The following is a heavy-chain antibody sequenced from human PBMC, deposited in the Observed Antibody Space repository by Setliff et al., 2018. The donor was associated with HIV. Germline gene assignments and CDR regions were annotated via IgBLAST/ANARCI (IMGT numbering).Heavy chain of an antibody. CDR3: ARDLRWLRIRFSDAFDI. V-gene: IGHV1-18*01. CDR1: TNDFSSQS. D-gene: IGHD5-12*01. Sequence: ASVKVSCKAFTNDFSSQSFSWVRQAPGQGLEWMGWISAYNGNRRYRQKLQGRVTMTTDTSTSTAYMELRSLRSDDTAVYYCARDLRWLRIRFSDAFDIWGQGTMVTVSS. J-gene: IGHJ3*02. CDR2: ISAYNGNR.